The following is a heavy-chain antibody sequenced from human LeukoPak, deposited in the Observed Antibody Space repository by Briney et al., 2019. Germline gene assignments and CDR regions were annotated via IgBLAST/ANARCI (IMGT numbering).Heavy chain of an antibody. CDR1: GFTSSSYA. V-gene: IGHV3-23*01. D-gene: IGHD6-6*01. J-gene: IGHJ6*03. CDR2: ISGSGGST. Sequence: PGGSLRLSCAASGFTSSSYAMSWVRQAPGKGLEWVSAISGSGGSTYYADSVKGRFTISRDNSKNTLYLQMNSLRAEDTAVYYCTSSSSRGIYYYYYYMDVWGKGTTVTVSS. CDR3: TSSSSRGIYYYYYYMDV.